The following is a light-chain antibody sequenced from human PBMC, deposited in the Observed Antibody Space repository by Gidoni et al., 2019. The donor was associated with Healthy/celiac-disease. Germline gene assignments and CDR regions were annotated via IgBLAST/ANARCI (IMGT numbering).Light chain of an antibody. V-gene: IGKV3-20*01. CDR1: QSVSSSY. CDR2: GAS. CDR3: QQYSSSPPLT. J-gene: IGKJ4*01. Sequence: DIALTQPPGTLSLSPGERAPLSCRASQSVSSSYLAWYQQKPGQAPRLLIYGASSRATGIPDRFSGSGSGTDFTLTISRLEPEDFAVYYCQQYSSSPPLTFGGGTKVEIK.